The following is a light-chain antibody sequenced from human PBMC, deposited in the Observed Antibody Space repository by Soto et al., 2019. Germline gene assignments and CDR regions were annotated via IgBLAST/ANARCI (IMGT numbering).Light chain of an antibody. CDR3: LQHKSYQWT. CDR1: QAISNY. V-gene: IGKV1-17*03. CDR2: AAS. Sequence: DIQMTHSPSALSASVGDRVTITCRSSQAISNYLAWFQQKPGQAPKRLIYAASTLESGVPSRFSGSGSGTEFSLTISSLQPEDFATYFCLQHKSYQWTLGQGTKVDIK. J-gene: IGKJ1*01.